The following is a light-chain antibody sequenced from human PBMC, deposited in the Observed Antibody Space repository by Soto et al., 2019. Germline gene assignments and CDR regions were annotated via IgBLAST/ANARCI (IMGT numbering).Light chain of an antibody. Sequence: DIQMTQSPSSLSASVRGRVTINFRASQRISSYLNWYQQKPGKAPRLLIYAASTLQSGVPSRFSGSGSGTDFTLTISSLQSEDFAVYYCQQYNNWWTFGQGTKVDI. CDR3: QQYNNWWT. J-gene: IGKJ1*01. CDR1: QRISSY. CDR2: AAS. V-gene: IGKV1-39*01.